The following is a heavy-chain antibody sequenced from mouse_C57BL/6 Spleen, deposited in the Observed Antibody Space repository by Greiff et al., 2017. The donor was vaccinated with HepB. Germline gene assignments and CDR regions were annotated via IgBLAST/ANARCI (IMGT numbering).Heavy chain of an antibody. CDR3: ARSLLLRREPWGVDY. CDR1: GYTFTSYW. Sequence: QVHVKQPGTELVKPGASVKLSCKASGYTFTSYWMHWVKQRPGQGLEWIGNINPSNGGTNYNEKFKSKATLTVDKSSSTAYMQLSSLTSEDSAVYYCARSLLLRREPWGVDYWGQGTTLTVSS. D-gene: IGHD1-1*01. J-gene: IGHJ2*01. V-gene: IGHV1-53*01. CDR2: INPSNGGT.